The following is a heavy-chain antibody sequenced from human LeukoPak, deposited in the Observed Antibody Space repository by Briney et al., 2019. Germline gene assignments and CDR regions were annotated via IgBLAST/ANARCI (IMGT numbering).Heavy chain of an antibody. D-gene: IGHD2-21*02. CDR2: INGDGCHT. CDR1: GLTFHRYW. V-gene: IGHV3-74*01. Sequence: GGSLRLLCAASGLTFHRYWMLWLRQAPGKALVWVSRINGDGCHTVYAVSVKGRFTIARDNAKITLYLQMNSLRAEDTAVYYCARGGLTAIGYYYYYLDVWGKGTTVTVSS. J-gene: IGHJ6*03. CDR3: ARGGLTAIGYYYYYLDV.